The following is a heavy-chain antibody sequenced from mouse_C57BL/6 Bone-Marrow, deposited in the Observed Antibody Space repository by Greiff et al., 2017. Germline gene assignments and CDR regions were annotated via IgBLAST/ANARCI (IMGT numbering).Heavy chain of an antibody. CDR1: GYSFSSSC. V-gene: IGHV1-82*01. Sequence: VQLKQSGPELVKPGASVKISCKASGYSFSSSCMNWVKQRPGKGLEWIGQIYPGDGDTNYNGKFKGKATLTADTSSSTAYMQLGSLPSEDSAVDFGPLLGFDDWGQGTTVTVSS. CDR3: PLLGFDD. J-gene: IGHJ1*01. CDR2: IYPGDGDT.